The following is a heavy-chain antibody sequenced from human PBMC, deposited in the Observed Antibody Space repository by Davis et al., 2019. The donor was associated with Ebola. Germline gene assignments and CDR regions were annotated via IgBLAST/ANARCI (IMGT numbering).Heavy chain of an antibody. D-gene: IGHD3-22*01. V-gene: IGHV3-23*01. CDR1: GFTFSSYA. CDR3: THSSGYNNADY. J-gene: IGHJ4*02. CDR2: ISGSGGST. Sequence: GGSLRLSCAASGFTFSSYAMSWVRQAPGKGLEWVSAISGSGGSTYYADSVKGRFTISRDNSKNTAYLQMNSLKTEDTAVYYCTHSSGYNNADYWGQGTLVTVSS.